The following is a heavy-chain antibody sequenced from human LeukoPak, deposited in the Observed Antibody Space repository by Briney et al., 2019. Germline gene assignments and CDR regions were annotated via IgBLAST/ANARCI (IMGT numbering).Heavy chain of an antibody. V-gene: IGHV3-33*01. CDR1: GFTFGGYG. Sequence: PGGSLRLSCTASGFTFGGYGMHWVRQAAGKGLEWVAVIWYDGSNIYYGDSVKDRFTISRDNSQNTLYLQMNSLRAEDTALYYCARNNDMDVWGQGTTVIVFS. CDR2: IWYDGSNI. J-gene: IGHJ6*02. CDR3: ARNNDMDV. D-gene: IGHD1/OR15-1a*01.